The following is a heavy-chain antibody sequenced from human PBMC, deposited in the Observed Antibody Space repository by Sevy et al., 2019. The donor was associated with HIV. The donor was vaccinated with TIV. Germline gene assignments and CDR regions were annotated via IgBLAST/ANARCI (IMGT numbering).Heavy chain of an antibody. J-gene: IGHJ4*02. CDR2: ISPHSGDT. D-gene: IGHD2-15*01. Sequence: ASVKVSCKVSGYTFSIYRITWVRQAPGQGLEWMGWISPHSGDTKFAENFQDRDTMSTDTSTATAYMELSSLRSDDTAVYYCARAFCTSGRCYSLAYWGQGTLVTVSS. CDR1: GYTFSIYR. CDR3: ARAFCTSGRCYSLAY. V-gene: IGHV1-18*01.